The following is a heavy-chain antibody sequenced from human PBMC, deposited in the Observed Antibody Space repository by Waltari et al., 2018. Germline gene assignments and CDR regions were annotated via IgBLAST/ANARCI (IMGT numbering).Heavy chain of an antibody. Sequence: EVRLVESGGGLVKPGGSLRLSCAAAGFAFRSDGMNWVRQAPGKGLEWVSSISSLSKYTYYADSVKGRFTISRDNAKNSLYLQMNSLRAEDMAVYFCARDGISSTQSGYFDYWGQGVLVTVSS. J-gene: IGHJ4*02. V-gene: IGHV3-21*01. CDR3: ARDGISSTQSGYFDY. CDR2: ISSLSKYT. CDR1: GFAFRSDG. D-gene: IGHD6-13*01.